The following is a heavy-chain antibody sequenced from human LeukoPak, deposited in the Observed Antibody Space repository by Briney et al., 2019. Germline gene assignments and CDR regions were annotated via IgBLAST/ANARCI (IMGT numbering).Heavy chain of an antibody. CDR3: ARSQATYYYDS. V-gene: IGHV1-69*04. Sequence: SVKVSCKASGGTFSSYAISWVRQAPGQGLEWMGRIIPILGIANYAQKFQGRVTITADKSTSAAYVELSSLRSEDTAVYYCARSQATYYYDSWGQGTLVTVSS. CDR2: IIPILGIA. CDR1: GGTFSSYA. J-gene: IGHJ4*02.